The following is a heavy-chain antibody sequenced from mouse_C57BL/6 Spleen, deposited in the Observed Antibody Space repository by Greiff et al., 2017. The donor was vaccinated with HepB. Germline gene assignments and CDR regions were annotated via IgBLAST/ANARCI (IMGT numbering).Heavy chain of an antibody. Sequence: DVHLVESGGGLVQPKGSLKLSCAASGFTFNTYAMHWVRQAPGKGLEWVARIRSKSSNYATYYADSVKDRFTISRDDSQSMLYLQMKNLKTEDTAMYYCGRAGGDTTVVSYFDYWGQGTTLTVSS. D-gene: IGHD1-1*01. V-gene: IGHV10-3*01. CDR3: GRAGGDTTVVSYFDY. J-gene: IGHJ2*01. CDR2: IRSKSSNYAT. CDR1: GFTFNTYA.